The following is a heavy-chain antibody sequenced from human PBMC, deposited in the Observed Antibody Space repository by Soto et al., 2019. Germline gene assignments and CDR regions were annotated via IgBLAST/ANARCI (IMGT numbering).Heavy chain of an antibody. CDR3: ARDPALYGLDV. CDR1: GGSISSGGYY. CDR2: IYYSGST. Sequence: QVQLQESGPGLVKPSQTLSLTCTVSGGSISSGGYYWSWIRQHPGKGLEWIGYIYYSGSTYYNPSLQRRVTISVATSKNQFSLKLSSVTAAATAVYYCARDPALYGLDVWGQGTTVTVSS. V-gene: IGHV4-31*03. J-gene: IGHJ6*02.